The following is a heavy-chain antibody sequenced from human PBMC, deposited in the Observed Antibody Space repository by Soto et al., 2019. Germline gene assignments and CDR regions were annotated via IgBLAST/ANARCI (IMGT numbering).Heavy chain of an antibody. CDR2: INHSGST. V-gene: IGHV4-34*01. D-gene: IGHD6-13*01. CDR1: GGSFSGYY. CDR3: ARPYSSSWSPFDY. J-gene: IGHJ4*02. Sequence: QVQLQQWGAGLLKPSETLSLTCAVHGGSFSGYYWSWIRQPPGKGLEWIGEINHSGSTNYNPSLKSRVTISVDTSKNQFSLKLSSVTAADTAVYYCARPYSSSWSPFDYWGQGTLVTVSS.